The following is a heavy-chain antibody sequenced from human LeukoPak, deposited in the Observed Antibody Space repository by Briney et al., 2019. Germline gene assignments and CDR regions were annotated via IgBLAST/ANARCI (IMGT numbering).Heavy chain of an antibody. CDR2: INHSGST. CDR3: ARRGIAAVR. CDR1: GGSFSGYY. Sequence: PSEALSLTCAVYGGSFSGYYWSWIRQPPGKGLEWIGEINHSGSTNYNPSLKSRVTISVDTSKNQFSLKLSSVTAADTAVYYCARRGIAAVRWGQGTLVTVSS. V-gene: IGHV4-34*01. D-gene: IGHD6-13*01. J-gene: IGHJ4*02.